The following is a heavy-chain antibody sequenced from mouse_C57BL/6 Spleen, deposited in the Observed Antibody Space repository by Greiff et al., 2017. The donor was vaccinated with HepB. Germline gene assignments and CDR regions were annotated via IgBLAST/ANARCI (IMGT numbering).Heavy chain of an antibody. Sequence: EVQLMESGAELVRPGASVKLSCTASGFNIKDYYMHWVKQRPEQGLEWIGRIDPEDGDTEYAPKFQGKATMTADTSSNTAYLQLSSLTSEDTAVYYCTTYPPTMIKAMDYWGQGTSVTVSS. CDR3: TTYPPTMIKAMDY. CDR2: IDPEDGDT. CDR1: GFNIKDYY. J-gene: IGHJ4*01. D-gene: IGHD2-4*01. V-gene: IGHV14-1*01.